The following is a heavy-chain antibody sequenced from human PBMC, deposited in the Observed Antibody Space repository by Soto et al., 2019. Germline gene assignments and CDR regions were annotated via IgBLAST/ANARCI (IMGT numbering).Heavy chain of an antibody. CDR1: GFTFGDYA. CDR3: TKIAVARTFDY. D-gene: IGHD6-19*01. J-gene: IGHJ4*02. CDR2: IRSKAYGGTT. V-gene: IGHV3-49*04. Sequence: GGSLRLSCTASGFTFGDYAMSWVRQAPGKGLEWVGFIRSKAYGGTTEYAASVKGRFTISRDDSKSIAYLQMNSLKTEDTAVYYCTKIAVARTFDYWGQGTLVTVSS.